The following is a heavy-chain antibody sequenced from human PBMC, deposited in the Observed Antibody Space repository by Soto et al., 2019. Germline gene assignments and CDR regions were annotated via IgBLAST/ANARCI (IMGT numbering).Heavy chain of an antibody. CDR2: IYYSGST. Sequence: PSETLSLTCTVSGGSISSGGYYWSWIRQHPGKGLEWIGYIYYSGSTYYNPSLKSRVTISVDTSKNQFSLKLSSVTAADTAVYYCARDVHTNWFDPWGQGTLVTVSS. CDR3: ARDVHTNWFDP. V-gene: IGHV4-31*03. J-gene: IGHJ5*02. CDR1: GGSISSGGYY.